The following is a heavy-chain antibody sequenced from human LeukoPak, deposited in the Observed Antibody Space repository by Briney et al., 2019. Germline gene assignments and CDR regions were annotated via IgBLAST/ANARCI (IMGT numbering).Heavy chain of an antibody. CDR1: GFIFTDYW. Sequence: GGSLRLSCEASGFIFTDYWMPWARQAPGKGLEWVANTNNDGSEKWHADSVTGRFTLSRDNAKNSLYLQMNSLRAEDTAVYYCAKLPGGYPLDGGIDYWGQGTLVTVSS. J-gene: IGHJ4*02. CDR3: AKLPGGYPLDGGIDY. CDR2: TNNDGSEK. D-gene: IGHD5-12*01. V-gene: IGHV3-7*03.